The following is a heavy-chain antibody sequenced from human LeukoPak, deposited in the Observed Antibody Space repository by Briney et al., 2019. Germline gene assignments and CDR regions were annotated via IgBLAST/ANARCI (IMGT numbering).Heavy chain of an antibody. CDR3: AREKVTSYFCSGLDV. CDR2: INYSGSA. V-gene: IGHV4-34*01. Sequence: PSETLSLTCTISGGSFSTYYWTWIRQPPGKGLEWIGEINYSGSANYNPSLKSRVTISLDTSKNQFSLRLRSVTAADTAVYFCAREKVTSYFCSGLDVWGQGTTVTVSS. CDR1: GGSFSTYY. D-gene: IGHD4-4*01. J-gene: IGHJ6*02.